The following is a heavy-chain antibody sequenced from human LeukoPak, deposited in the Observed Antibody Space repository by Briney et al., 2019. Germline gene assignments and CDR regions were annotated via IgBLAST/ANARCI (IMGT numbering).Heavy chain of an antibody. V-gene: IGHV1-24*01. CDR2: FDPEDGET. Sequence: GASVKVSCKVSGYTLTELSMHWVRQAPGKGLEWMGGFDPEDGETIYAQKFQGRVTMTEDTSTDTAYMGLSSLRSEDTAVYYCATRTGTTSRPFDIWGQGTMVTVSS. J-gene: IGHJ3*02. CDR1: GYTLTELS. D-gene: IGHD1-7*01. CDR3: ATRTGTTSRPFDI.